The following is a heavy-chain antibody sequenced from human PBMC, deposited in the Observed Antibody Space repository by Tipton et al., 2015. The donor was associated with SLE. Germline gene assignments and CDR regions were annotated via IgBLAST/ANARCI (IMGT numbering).Heavy chain of an antibody. Sequence: TLSLTCTVSGASISSYYWSWIRQPAGKGLEWIGRIYTSGSTNYNPSLKSRVTISVDTSKNQFSLKLSSVTAADTAVYYCARSIVATTDFDYWGQGTLVTVSS. CDR2: IYTSGST. J-gene: IGHJ4*02. CDR3: ARSIVATTDFDY. CDR1: GASISSYY. D-gene: IGHD1-26*01. V-gene: IGHV4-4*07.